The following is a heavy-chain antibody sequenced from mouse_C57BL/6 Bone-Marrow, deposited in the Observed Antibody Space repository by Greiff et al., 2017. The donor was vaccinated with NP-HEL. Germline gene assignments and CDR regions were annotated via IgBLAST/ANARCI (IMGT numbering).Heavy chain of an antibody. CDR2: IYPGSGST. Sequence: QVQLQQPGAELVKPGASVKMSCKASGYTFTSYWITWVKQRPGQGLEWIGDIYPGSGSTNYNEKFKSKATLTVDTSSSTAYMQLSSLTSEDAAVYYCALYYYGSSSDYWGQGTTLTVAS. J-gene: IGHJ2*01. CDR3: ALYYYGSSSDY. V-gene: IGHV1-55*01. D-gene: IGHD1-1*01. CDR1: GYTFTSYW.